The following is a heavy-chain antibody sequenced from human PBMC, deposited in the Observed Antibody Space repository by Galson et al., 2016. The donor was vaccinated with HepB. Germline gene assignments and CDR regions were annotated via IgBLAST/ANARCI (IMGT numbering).Heavy chain of an antibody. D-gene: IGHD3-3*01. CDR2: IIPMSDTR. CDR3: ARERDRGRFVEWSRAGFDP. CDR1: GGTFNNYA. V-gene: IGHV1-69*06. J-gene: IGHJ5*02. Sequence: SVKVSCKASGGTFNNYAINWVRQAPGQGLEWMGGIIPMSDTRDYAQKFKGRVSLSADKSTGTAYMEMSSLRSEDTAVYYCARERDRGRFVEWSRAGFDPWGQGTLVTVS.